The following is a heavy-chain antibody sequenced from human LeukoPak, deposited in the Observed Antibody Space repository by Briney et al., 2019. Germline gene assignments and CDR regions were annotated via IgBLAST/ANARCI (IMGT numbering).Heavy chain of an antibody. CDR3: ARVMYQLPYFDS. D-gene: IGHD2-2*01. J-gene: IGHJ4*02. Sequence: ASVKVSCRASGYTFTGYYIHWVRQAPGQGPEWMGWINPNRGDINYAQRFQGRVSMTRDTSTSTTYMELSTLRSDDTAIYYCARVMYQLPYFDSWGQGTLVTVSS. CDR1: GYTFTGYY. V-gene: IGHV1-2*02. CDR2: INPNRGDI.